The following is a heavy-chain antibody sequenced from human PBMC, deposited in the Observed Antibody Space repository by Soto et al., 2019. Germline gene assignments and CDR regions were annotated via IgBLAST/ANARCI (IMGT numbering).Heavy chain of an antibody. CDR3: AKVEYYDFWSGYWSPNWFDP. CDR1: GFTFGSHA. CDR2: ISGSGGST. D-gene: IGHD3-3*01. V-gene: IGHV3-23*01. J-gene: IGHJ5*02. Sequence: GGSLRLSCAASGFTFGSHAMSWVRQAPGKGLEWVSAISGSGGSTYYADSVKGRFTISRDNSKNTLYLQMNSLRAEDTAVYYCAKVEYYDFWSGYWSPNWFDPWGQGTLVTVSS.